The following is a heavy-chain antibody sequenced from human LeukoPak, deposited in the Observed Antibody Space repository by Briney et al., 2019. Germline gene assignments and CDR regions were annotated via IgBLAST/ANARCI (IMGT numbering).Heavy chain of an antibody. J-gene: IGHJ4*02. CDR1: GLSISPYY. V-gene: IGHV4-4*07. D-gene: IGHD2-21*02. CDR3: AKERSGDSDY. CDR2: MDANGNT. Sequence: SETLSLTCTVSGLSISPYYLTWIRQPAGKGLEWIGRMDANGNTNYNPSLKSRVTISVDTSKNQFSLRLTSVTAADTAVYFCAKERSGDSDYWGQGTLVTVSS.